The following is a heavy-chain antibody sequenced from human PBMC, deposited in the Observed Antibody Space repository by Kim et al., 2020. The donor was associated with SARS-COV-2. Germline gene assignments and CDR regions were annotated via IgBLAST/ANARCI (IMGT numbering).Heavy chain of an antibody. CDR1: GFTFSSYA. V-gene: IGHV3-30*04. Sequence: GGSLRLSCAASGFTFSSYAMHWVRQAPGKGLEWVAVISYDGSNKYYADSMKGRFTISRDNSKNTLYLQMNSLRAEDTAVYYCARGWWYHRTLDYWGQGTLVTVSS. CDR2: ISYDGSNK. J-gene: IGHJ4*02. D-gene: IGHD2-15*01. CDR3: ARGWWYHRTLDY.